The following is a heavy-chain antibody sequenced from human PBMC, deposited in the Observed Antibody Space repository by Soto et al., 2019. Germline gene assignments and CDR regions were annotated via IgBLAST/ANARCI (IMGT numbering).Heavy chain of an antibody. CDR2: IIPIFGTA. V-gene: IGHV1-69*13. Sequence: ASVKVSCKASGGTFSSYAISWVRQAPGQGLEWMGGIIPIFGTANYAQKFQGRVTITADESTSTAYMELSSLRSEDTAVYYGARDPLTLRGYYFDYWGQGTLVTVSS. J-gene: IGHJ4*02. D-gene: IGHD3-10*01. CDR1: GGTFSSYA. CDR3: ARDPLTLRGYYFDY.